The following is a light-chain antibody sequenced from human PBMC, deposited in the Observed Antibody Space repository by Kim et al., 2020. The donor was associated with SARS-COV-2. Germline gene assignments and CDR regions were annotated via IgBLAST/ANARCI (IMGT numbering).Light chain of an antibody. CDR1: TSDVGSYNL. CDR2: EVS. J-gene: IGLJ1*01. CDR3: CSYAGSSTYV. Sequence: GQSINISCTGTTSDVGSYNLVSWYQQHPGKAPKLMIYEVSKRPSGVSNRFSGSKSGNTASLTISGLQAEDEADYHCCSYAGSSTYVFGTGSKVTVL. V-gene: IGLV2-23*02.